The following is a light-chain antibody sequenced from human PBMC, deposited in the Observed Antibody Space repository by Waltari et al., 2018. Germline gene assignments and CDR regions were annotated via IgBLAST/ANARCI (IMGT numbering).Light chain of an antibody. Sequence: SYVLTQPPSVSVAPGKTARITCGGNNIGSKSVHWYQQKPGQAPVLVVDDDSDRPSGIPGRFSGSNSGNPPPLTISRVEAGDEPDYYCQVWDSSSDHPVFGGGTKLTVL. V-gene: IGLV3-21*03. CDR3: QVWDSSSDHPV. CDR2: DDS. CDR1: NIGSKS. J-gene: IGLJ2*01.